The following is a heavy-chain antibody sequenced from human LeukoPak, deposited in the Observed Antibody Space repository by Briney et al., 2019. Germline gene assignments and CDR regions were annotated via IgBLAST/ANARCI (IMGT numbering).Heavy chain of an antibody. CDR3: AKGYTNGVNQEVWLDP. J-gene: IGHJ5*02. CDR1: GVSISSRSYS. Sequence: SETLSLTCTVSGVSISSRSYSWGWIRQPPGKGLEWIGSMYYTGNTDYNPSLKSRLTMSVDTSKNQFSLKLSSVTAADTAVYFCAKGYTNGVNQEVWLDPWGQGTLVTVSS. V-gene: IGHV4-39*07. CDR2: MYYTGNT. D-gene: IGHD2-8*01.